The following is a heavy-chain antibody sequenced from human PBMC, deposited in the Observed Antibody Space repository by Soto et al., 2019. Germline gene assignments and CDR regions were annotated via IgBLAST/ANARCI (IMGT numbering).Heavy chain of an antibody. V-gene: IGHV1-8*02. CDR1: GYTXINFD. J-gene: IGHJ5*02. Sequence: GXSXKVSCKASGYTXINFDISLVRQAAGQGLEWLGWMNPGSCKTGYASKFQGRVAMTRDASTGTSHLELSSMTSDDTAVYYCARMASAGTLNWFDPWGQGTLGTVS. CDR2: MNPGSCKT. CDR3: ARMASAGTLNWFDP. D-gene: IGHD6-13*01.